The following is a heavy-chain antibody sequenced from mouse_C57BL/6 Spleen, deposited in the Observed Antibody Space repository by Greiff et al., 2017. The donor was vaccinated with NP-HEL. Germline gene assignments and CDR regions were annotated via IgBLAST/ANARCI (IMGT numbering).Heavy chain of an antibody. J-gene: IGHJ4*01. V-gene: IGHV1-69*01. D-gene: IGHD2-4*01. Sequence: QVQLKQPGAELVMPGASVKLSCKASGYTFTSYWMHWVKQRPGQGLEWIGEIDPSDSYTNYNQKFKGKSTLTVDKSSSTAYMQLSSLTSEDSAVYYCARTDDYDGAMDYWGQGTSVTVSS. CDR1: GYTFTSYW. CDR2: IDPSDSYT. CDR3: ARTDDYDGAMDY.